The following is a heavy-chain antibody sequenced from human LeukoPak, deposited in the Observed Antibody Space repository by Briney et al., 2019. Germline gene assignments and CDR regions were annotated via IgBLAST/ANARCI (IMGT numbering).Heavy chain of an antibody. CDR2: LTTDGGST. J-gene: IGHJ4*02. CDR1: GFTFSSYD. CDR3: AKSLVRWAFDY. Sequence: GGSLKLSCAASGFTFSSYDMSWVRQAPGKGLEWVSSLTTDGGSTEYADSVKGRFTISRDNSKNTLYLQMNSLRAEDTALYYCAKSLVRWAFDYWGQGILVTVSS. D-gene: IGHD4-23*01. V-gene: IGHV3-23*01.